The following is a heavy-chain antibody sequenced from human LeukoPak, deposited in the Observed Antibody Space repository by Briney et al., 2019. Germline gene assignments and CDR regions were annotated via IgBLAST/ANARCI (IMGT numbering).Heavy chain of an antibody. CDR1: GGSISSGSYY. J-gene: IGHJ3*02. V-gene: IGHV4-61*02. Sequence: PSETLSLTYTVSGGSISSGSYYWSWIRQPAGKGLEWIGRIYTSGSTNYNPSLKSRVTISVDTSKNQFSLKLSSVTAAGTAVYYCARVYHYDFWSGYPSDAFDIWGQGTMVTVSS. CDR2: IYTSGST. CDR3: ARVYHYDFWSGYPSDAFDI. D-gene: IGHD3-3*01.